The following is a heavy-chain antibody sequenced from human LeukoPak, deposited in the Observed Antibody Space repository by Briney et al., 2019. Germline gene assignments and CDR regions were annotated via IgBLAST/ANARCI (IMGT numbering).Heavy chain of an antibody. CDR3: AKYIAVAGRRLPLGD. J-gene: IGHJ4*02. CDR1: GFTFSSYG. V-gene: IGHV3-30*18. CDR2: ISYDVGKK. D-gene: IGHD6-19*01. Sequence: HPGGSLRLSCAASGFTFSSYGMHWVRQAPGKGLERVAVISYDVGKKYYADSVKGRFTISRDNSKNTLYLQMNSLRVEDTAVYYCAKYIAVAGRRLPLGDWGQGTLVTVSS.